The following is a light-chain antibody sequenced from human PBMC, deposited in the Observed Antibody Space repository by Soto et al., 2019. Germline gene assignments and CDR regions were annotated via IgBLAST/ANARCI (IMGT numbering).Light chain of an antibody. V-gene: IGKV4-1*01. Sequence: DIVMTQSPDSLAVSLGERATINCKSSQSVFSNSNNKNCIAWYQQKSGQPPKLLIYWASSRESGVPDRFSGGGSGTDFTLTISNLQAEDVATYYCQHYYSIPWTFGQGTRVEIK. J-gene: IGKJ1*01. CDR2: WAS. CDR1: QSVFSNSNNKNC. CDR3: QHYYSIPWT.